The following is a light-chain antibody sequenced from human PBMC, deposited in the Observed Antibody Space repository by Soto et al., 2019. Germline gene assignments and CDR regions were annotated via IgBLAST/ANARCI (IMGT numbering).Light chain of an antibody. Sequence: DIQMTQSPSTLSASVGDRVTITCRASQSISSWLAWYQQKPGKAPNLRIYKASSLESGVPSRFSGSGSGTEFTLTISRLQPDDFATYYCQQYNTYWTFGQGTKVEVK. V-gene: IGKV1-5*03. CDR3: QQYNTYWT. J-gene: IGKJ1*01. CDR2: KAS. CDR1: QSISSW.